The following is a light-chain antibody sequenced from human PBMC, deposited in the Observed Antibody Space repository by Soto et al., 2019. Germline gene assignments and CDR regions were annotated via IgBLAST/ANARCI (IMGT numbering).Light chain of an antibody. V-gene: IGLV4-69*01. Sequence: QPVLTQSPSASASLGASVKLTCTRSSGHISYAIAWHQQQPEKGPRYLMKLSSDGSHSKGDGIPDRFSGSSSGAERYLTISSLQAEDEADYYCQTWDTGARVVFGGGTKLTVL. J-gene: IGLJ2*01. CDR3: QTWDTGARVV. CDR1: SGHISYA. CDR2: LSSDGSH.